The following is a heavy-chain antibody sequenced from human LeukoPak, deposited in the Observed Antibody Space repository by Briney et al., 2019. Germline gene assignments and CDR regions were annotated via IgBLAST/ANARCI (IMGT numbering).Heavy chain of an antibody. D-gene: IGHD2-21*02. Sequence: PGGSLRLSCAASGFTFSSYAMSWVRQAPGKGLEWVSAISGSGGSTYYADSVKGRFTFSRDNSKSTLYLQMNSLRADDTAVYYCARAGGDSATLSYFDHWGQGTLVTVSS. CDR2: ISGSGGST. CDR1: GFTFSSYA. J-gene: IGHJ4*02. CDR3: ARAGGDSATLSYFDH. V-gene: IGHV3-23*01.